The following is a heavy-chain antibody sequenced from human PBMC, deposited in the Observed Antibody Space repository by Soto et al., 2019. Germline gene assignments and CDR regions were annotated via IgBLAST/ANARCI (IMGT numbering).Heavy chain of an antibody. Sequence: GGSLRLSCAAPGFNFNIHALHWIRQAPGEGLEGVAVMSPGGNSQYYADSVNGRFTISRDTSKSTLYLQMTSLRPEDTAVYYCASGAAFYYDTSSYWGQGTLVTVSS. V-gene: IGHV3-30-3*01. CDR2: MSPGGNSQ. CDR3: ASGAAFYYDTSSY. D-gene: IGHD3-22*01. J-gene: IGHJ4*02. CDR1: GFNFNIHA.